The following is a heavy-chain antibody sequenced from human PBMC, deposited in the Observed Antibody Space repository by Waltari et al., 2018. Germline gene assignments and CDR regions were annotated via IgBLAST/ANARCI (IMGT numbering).Heavy chain of an antibody. Sequence: EVQLVESGGGLVQPGGSLRLSCAASGFTFSSYSMNWVRQAPGKGLEWVSYISRISSTIYYADSVKGRFTISRDNAKNSLYLQMNSLRAEDTAVYYCARDRGYYDSSGYGYWGQGTLVTVSS. V-gene: IGHV3-48*04. J-gene: IGHJ4*02. CDR1: GFTFSSYS. D-gene: IGHD3-22*01. CDR2: ISRISSTI. CDR3: ARDRGYYDSSGYGY.